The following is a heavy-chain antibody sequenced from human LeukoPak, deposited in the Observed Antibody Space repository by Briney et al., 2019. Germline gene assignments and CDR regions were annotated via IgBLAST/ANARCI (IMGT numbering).Heavy chain of an antibody. CDR1: GYTFTSYG. CDR3: ARVDWYYYDSSGSYFDY. J-gene: IGHJ4*02. Sequence: GASVKVSCKASGYTFTSYGITWVRQAPGQGLEWMGWINPNSGGTNYAQKFQGRVTMTRDTSISTAYMELSRLRSDDTAVYYCARVDWYYYDSSGSYFDYWGQGTLVSVSS. V-gene: IGHV1-2*02. CDR2: INPNSGGT. D-gene: IGHD3-22*01.